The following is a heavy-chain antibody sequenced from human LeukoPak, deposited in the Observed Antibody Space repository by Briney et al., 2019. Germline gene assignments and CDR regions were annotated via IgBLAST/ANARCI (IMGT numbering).Heavy chain of an antibody. CDR1: GFTVSSNY. Sequence: GGSLRLSCAASGFTVSSNYMSWVRQAPGKGLEWVSVIYSGGSTYYADSVKGRFTISRDNSKNTLYLQMNSLRAEDTAVYYCAKDPGSSHRLPFVYWGQGTLVTVSS. V-gene: IGHV3-53*01. CDR3: AKDPGSSHRLPFVY. CDR2: IYSGGST. J-gene: IGHJ4*02. D-gene: IGHD6-6*01.